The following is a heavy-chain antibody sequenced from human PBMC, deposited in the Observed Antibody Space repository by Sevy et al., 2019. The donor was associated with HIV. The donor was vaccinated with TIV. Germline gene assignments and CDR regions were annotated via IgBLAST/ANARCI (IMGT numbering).Heavy chain of an antibody. V-gene: IGHV3-23*01. D-gene: IGHD3-22*01. J-gene: IGHJ3*02. CDR2: ISGSGGST. CDR3: AKRVDYDSSGYYSDAFDI. CDR1: GFTFSSYA. Sequence: GGSLRLSCAASGFTFSSYAMSWVRQAPGKGLEWVSAISGSGGSTYYADSVKGRFTISRDNSKNTPYLQMNSLRAEDTAVYYCAKRVDYDSSGYYSDAFDIWGQGTMVTVSS.